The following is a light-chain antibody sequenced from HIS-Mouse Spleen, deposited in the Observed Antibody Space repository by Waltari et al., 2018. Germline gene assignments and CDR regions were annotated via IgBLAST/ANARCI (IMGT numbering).Light chain of an antibody. CDR2: KDS. Sequence: SYELTQPPSVSVYPGQTARITCSGDALPKHYAYWYQQKPGQAPVLVIYKDSERPSGIPERFSGSSSGTTVTLTISGVQAEDEADYYCQSADSSGTGWVFGGGTKLTVL. CDR1: ALPKHY. CDR3: QSADSSGTGWV. J-gene: IGLJ3*02. V-gene: IGLV3-25*03.